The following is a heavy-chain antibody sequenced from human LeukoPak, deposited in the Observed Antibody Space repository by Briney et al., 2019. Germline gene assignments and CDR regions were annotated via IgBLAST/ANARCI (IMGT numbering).Heavy chain of an antibody. CDR2: MNPNSGNT. CDR1: GYTFTSYD. CDR3: ARMYYYDSSGYQNWFDP. D-gene: IGHD3-22*01. Sequence: ASVKVSCKASGYTFTSYDINWVRQATGQGLEWMGWMNPNSGNTGYAQKFQGRVTITRNTSISTAYMELSSLRSEDTAVYYCARMYYYDSSGYQNWFDPWGQGTLVTVS. J-gene: IGHJ5*02. V-gene: IGHV1-8*03.